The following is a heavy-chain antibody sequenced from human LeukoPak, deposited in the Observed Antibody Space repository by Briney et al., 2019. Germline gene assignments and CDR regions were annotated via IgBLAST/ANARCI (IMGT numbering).Heavy chain of an antibody. CDR2: INHSGST. D-gene: IGHD2-21*01. J-gene: IGHJ4*02. CDR1: GGSFSGYY. V-gene: IGHV4-34*01. Sequence: SETLSLTCAVYGGSFSGYYWSWIRQPPGKGLEWIGEINHSGSTNYNPSLKSRVTISVDTSKNQFSLKLSSVTAADTAVYFCVRRGIVIRSLFVVGYHKEASYFDSWGQGALVTVSS. CDR3: VRRGIVIRSLFVVGYHKEASYFDS.